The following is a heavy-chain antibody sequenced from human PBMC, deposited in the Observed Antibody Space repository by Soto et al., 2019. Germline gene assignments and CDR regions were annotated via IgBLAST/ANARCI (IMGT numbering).Heavy chain of an antibody. V-gene: IGHV3-48*02. CDR3: AREMTQLWCLDY. Sequence: GGSLRLSCAASGFNFRGYSMNWVRQAPGKGLEWVSYISSSSSSIHYADSVKGRFTISRDNAKNSLYLQMNSLRDEDTAVYYCAREMTQLWCLDYWGRGTLVTVSS. CDR1: GFNFRGYS. J-gene: IGHJ4*02. CDR2: ISSSSSSI. D-gene: IGHD5-18*01.